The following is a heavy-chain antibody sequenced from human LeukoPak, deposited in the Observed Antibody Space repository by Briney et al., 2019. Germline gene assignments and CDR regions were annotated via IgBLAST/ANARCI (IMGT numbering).Heavy chain of an antibody. CDR2: INHSGST. Sequence: SETLSLTCAVYGGSFSGYCWSWIRQPPGKGLEWIGEINHSGSTNYNPSLKSRVTISVDTSKNQFSLKLSSVTAADTAVYYCARGGEYSSSPWVWYFDLWGRGTLVTVSS. V-gene: IGHV4-34*01. J-gene: IGHJ2*01. CDR3: ARGGEYSSSPWVWYFDL. CDR1: GGSFSGYC. D-gene: IGHD6-6*01.